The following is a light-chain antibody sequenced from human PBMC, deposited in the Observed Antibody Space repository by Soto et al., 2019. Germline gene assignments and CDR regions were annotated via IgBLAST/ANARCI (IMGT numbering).Light chain of an antibody. CDR3: QQYNNWPPT. J-gene: IGKJ5*01. CDR2: GAS. Sequence: EIVMTQSPATLSVSPGERATLSCRASQSVSSNLAWYQQKPGQAPRLLIYGASTRATGIPARFSGSGSGTEFTLTISSLQSEDFAVYYCQQYNNWPPTFGLGTRLEIK. V-gene: IGKV3-15*01. CDR1: QSVSSN.